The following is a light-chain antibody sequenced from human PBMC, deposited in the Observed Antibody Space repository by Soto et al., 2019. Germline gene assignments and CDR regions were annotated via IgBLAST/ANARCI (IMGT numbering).Light chain of an antibody. V-gene: IGKV3-20*01. CDR1: QSVSSSY. Sequence: EIVLTQSPGTLSLSPGERATLSCRASQSVSSSYLAWYQQKPGQAPRLLIYGASSRATGIPDRFSGSRSGTDFTLTISRLEPEEFAVYFCQQYRSTPLTFGGGTKVEIK. J-gene: IGKJ4*01. CDR3: QQYRSTPLT. CDR2: GAS.